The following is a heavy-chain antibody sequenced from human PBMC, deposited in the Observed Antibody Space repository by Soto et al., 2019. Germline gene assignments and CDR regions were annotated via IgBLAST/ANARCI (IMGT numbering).Heavy chain of an antibody. CDR3: ARDAQSNYYDSSGYFPYYFDY. D-gene: IGHD3-22*01. J-gene: IGHJ4*02. CDR1: GGTFSSYA. Sequence: VKVSCKSSGGTFSSYAISWVRQAPGQGLEWMGGIIPIFGTANYAQKFQGRVTITADESTSTAYMELSSLRSEDTAVYYCARDAQSNYYDSSGYFPYYFDYWGQGTLVTVSS. CDR2: IIPIFGTA. V-gene: IGHV1-69*13.